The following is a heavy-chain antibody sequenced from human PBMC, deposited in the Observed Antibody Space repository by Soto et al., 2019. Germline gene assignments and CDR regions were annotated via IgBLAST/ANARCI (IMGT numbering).Heavy chain of an antibody. V-gene: IGHV4-38-2*01. CDR1: SYSISGGYY. J-gene: IGHJ4*02. D-gene: IGHD3-22*01. CDR3: ARCLYYYDSKAVYFDY. Sequence: SETLSLTCAVSSYSISGGYYWGWIRQPPGKGLEWIASINRSGSTYYNPSLKSRVTISVDTSKNQFSLRLSSVTATDTAVYYCARCLYYYDSKAVYFDYWGQGTLVTVSS. CDR2: INRSGST.